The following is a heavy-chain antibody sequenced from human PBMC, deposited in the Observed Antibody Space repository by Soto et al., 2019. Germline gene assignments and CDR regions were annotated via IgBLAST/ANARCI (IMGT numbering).Heavy chain of an antibody. CDR1: GPTFIAYY. V-gene: IGHV1-2*02. Sequence: QLVQSGAEVKKPGASVSVSCKTSGPTFIAYYIHWVRQAPGQGLEWMGWIDPKSGGTTYEQKFPGRVTMTRDTSINTAYMDLNRLTSDDTAVYYCARVSVDVPEWGQGTLITVSS. CDR2: IDPKSGGT. CDR3: ARVSVDVPE. J-gene: IGHJ4*02. D-gene: IGHD5-12*01.